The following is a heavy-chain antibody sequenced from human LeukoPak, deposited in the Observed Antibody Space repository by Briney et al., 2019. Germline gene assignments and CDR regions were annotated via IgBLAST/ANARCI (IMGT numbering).Heavy chain of an antibody. CDR3: ARMTTVTPWVPTPSDY. D-gene: IGHD4-17*01. J-gene: IGHJ4*02. CDR2: IYYSGST. V-gene: IGHV4-31*03. Sequence: SETLSITCTVSGGSISSGGYYWSWIRQHPGKGLEWIGYIYYSGSTYYNPSLKSRVTISVDTSKNQFSLKLSSVTAADTAVYYCARMTTVTPWVPTPSDYWGQGTLVTVSS. CDR1: GGSISSGGYY.